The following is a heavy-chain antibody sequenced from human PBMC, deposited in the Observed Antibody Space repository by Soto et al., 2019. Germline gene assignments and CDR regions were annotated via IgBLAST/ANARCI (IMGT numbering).Heavy chain of an antibody. Sequence: PGGSLRLSCAASGFTFSNYWMHWVRQAPGKGLVWVSRINSDGTSTNYADSVKGRFTISRDNAKSTLYLQMNSLRAEDTAVYYFAREYSSSRCYDYWCQEALVTISS. D-gene: IGHD6-6*01. V-gene: IGHV3-74*01. CDR1: GFTFSNYW. CDR2: INSDGTST. CDR3: AREYSSSRCYDY. J-gene: IGHJ4*02.